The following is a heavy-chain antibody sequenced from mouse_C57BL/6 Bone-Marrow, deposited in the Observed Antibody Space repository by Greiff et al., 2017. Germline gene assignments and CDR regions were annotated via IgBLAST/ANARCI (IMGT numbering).Heavy chain of an antibody. Sequence: EVQLQQSGAELVKPGASVKLSCTASGFNIKDSYMHWVKQRTEQGLEWIGRIDPEDGDTTYDPKFQGKATITADTSSNTAYMQLRSLTSEDTAVYSCTRSEYSNYYFDYGGQGTTLTVSS. J-gene: IGHJ2*01. CDR2: IDPEDGDT. CDR1: GFNIKDSY. V-gene: IGHV14-2*01. D-gene: IGHD2-5*01. CDR3: TRSEYSNYYFDY.